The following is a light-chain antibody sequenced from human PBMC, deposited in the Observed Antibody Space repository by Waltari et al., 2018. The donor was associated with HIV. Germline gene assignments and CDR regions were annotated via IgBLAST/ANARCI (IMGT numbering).Light chain of an antibody. CDR3: QQYHSAPHT. J-gene: IGKJ2*01. CDR1: QGISSS. V-gene: IGKV1-NL1*01. CDR2: TAS. Sequence: DIQMTQSQSSLTANVGHRITIPCRASQGISSSLAWYQQKPGKAPKLLLFTASKLQNGVPSRFSGSGSGAEYTLTISSLQPEDFATFYCQQYHSAPHTFGQGTKLEIK.